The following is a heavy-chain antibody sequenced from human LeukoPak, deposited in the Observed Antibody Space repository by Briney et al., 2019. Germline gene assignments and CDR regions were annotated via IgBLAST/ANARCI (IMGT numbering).Heavy chain of an antibody. CDR3: TRGGGSYYYYFDY. J-gene: IGHJ4*02. D-gene: IGHD1-26*01. CDR1: GFTFGDYA. CDR2: IRSKAYGGTT. V-gene: IGHV3-49*04. Sequence: GGSLRLSCTASGFTFGDYAMSWVRQAPGKGLEWVGFIRSKAYGGTTEYAASVKGRFTISRDDSKRIAYLQMNSLKTEDTAVYYCTRGGGSYYYYFDYWGQGTLVTVSS.